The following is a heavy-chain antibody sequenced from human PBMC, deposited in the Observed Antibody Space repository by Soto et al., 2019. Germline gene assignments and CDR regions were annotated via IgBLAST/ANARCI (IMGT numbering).Heavy chain of an antibody. CDR3: ARVIWSGHLTSDL. CDR2: ISSSSSTI. D-gene: IGHD3-3*01. V-gene: IGHV3-48*02. CDR1: GLPFSSNS. J-gene: IGHJ5*02. Sequence: EVQVVESGGGLVQPGGSLSLSCAASGLPFSSNSMNWVRQAPGKGLEWISYISSSSSTIYADSVKGRFTISRDNAKNSLYLQMNSLRDEDTAVYYCARVIWSGHLTSDLWGQGTLVTVSS.